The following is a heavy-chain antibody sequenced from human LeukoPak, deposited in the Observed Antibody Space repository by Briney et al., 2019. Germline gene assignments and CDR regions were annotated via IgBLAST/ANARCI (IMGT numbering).Heavy chain of an antibody. Sequence: GGSLRLSCAASGFTFSSYSMNWVRQAPGKGLEWVSSISSSSSYIYYADSVKGRFTISRDNAKNSLYLQMNSLRAEDTAVYYCARGTGVVWKRFDYWGQGTLVTVSS. V-gene: IGHV3-21*01. CDR1: GFTFSSYS. D-gene: IGHD1-1*01. CDR3: ARGTGVVWKRFDY. J-gene: IGHJ4*02. CDR2: ISSSSSYI.